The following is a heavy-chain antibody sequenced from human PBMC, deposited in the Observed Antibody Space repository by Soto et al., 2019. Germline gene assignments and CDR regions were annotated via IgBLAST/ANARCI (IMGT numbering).Heavy chain of an antibody. J-gene: IGHJ1*01. CDR2: ISSDGSTT. CDR1: GFSFSSYW. CDR3: ARADFWSGYYTF. D-gene: IGHD3-3*01. V-gene: IGHV3-74*01. Sequence: QAGGSLRLSCAVSGFSFSSYWMHWVRQAPGKGLVWVSRISSDGSTTSYADSVKGRFTISRDNAKNTLYLQMNSLRAEDTAVYYCARADFWSGYYTFWGQGTLVTVSS.